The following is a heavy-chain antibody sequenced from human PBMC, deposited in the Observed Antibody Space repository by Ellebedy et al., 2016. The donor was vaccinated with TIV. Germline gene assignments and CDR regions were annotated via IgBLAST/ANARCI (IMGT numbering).Heavy chain of an antibody. Sequence: LRLXCTVSGDSISRSDYYWSWIRQPPGKGLEWIGYIDHSGSTYQNPSLKSRVTISVDTSKNQFSLKLTPVTAADTAAYYCATGVHYWGQGTLVTVSS. V-gene: IGHV4-30-4*01. CDR2: IDHSGST. CDR3: ATGVHY. D-gene: IGHD3-10*01. J-gene: IGHJ4*02. CDR1: GDSISRSDYY.